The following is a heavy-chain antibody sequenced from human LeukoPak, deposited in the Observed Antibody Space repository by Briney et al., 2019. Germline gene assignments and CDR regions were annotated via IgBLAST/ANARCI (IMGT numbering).Heavy chain of an antibody. Sequence: SETLSLTCAVYGGSFSGYYWSWIRQPTGKGLEWIGEINHSGSTNYNPSLKSRVTISVDTSKNQFSLKLSSVTAADTAVYYCARGVSYYYYYYMDVWGKGTTVTVSS. V-gene: IGHV4-34*01. CDR3: ARGVSYYYYYYMDV. CDR1: GGSFSGYY. CDR2: INHSGST. J-gene: IGHJ6*03.